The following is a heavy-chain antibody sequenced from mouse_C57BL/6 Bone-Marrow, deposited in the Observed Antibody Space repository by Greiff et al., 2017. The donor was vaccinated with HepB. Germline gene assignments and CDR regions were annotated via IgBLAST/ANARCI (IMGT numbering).Heavy chain of an antibody. CDR1: GFTFSDYY. V-gene: IGHV5-12*01. D-gene: IGHD3-3*01. CDR3: ARRDHYYAMDY. CDR2: ISNGGGST. J-gene: IGHJ4*01. Sequence: EVNVVESGGGLVQPGGSLKLSCAASGFTFSDYYMYWVRQTPEKRLEWVAYISNGGGSTYYPDTVKGRFTISRDNAKNTLYLQMSRLKSEDTAMYYCARRDHYYAMDYWGQGTSVTVSS.